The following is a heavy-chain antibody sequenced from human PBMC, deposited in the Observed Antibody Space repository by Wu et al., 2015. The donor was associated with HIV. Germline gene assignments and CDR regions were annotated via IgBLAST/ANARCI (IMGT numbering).Heavy chain of an antibody. V-gene: IGHV1-69*13. CDR3: ARERGGVVRTFHYYYYGMDV. CDR1: GGTFSSYA. D-gene: IGHD3-3*01. J-gene: IGHJ6*02. CDR2: IIPIFGTA. Sequence: QVQLVQSGAEVKKPGSSVKVSCKASGGTFSSYAISWVRQAPGQGLEWMGRIIPIFGTANYAQKFQGRVTITADESTSTAYMELSSLRSEDTAVYYCARERGGVVRTFHYYYYGMDVVGPKGPTVHRL.